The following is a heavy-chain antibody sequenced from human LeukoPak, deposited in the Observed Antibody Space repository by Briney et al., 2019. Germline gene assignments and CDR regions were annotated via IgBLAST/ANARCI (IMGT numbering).Heavy chain of an antibody. J-gene: IGHJ4*02. V-gene: IGHV4-39*01. CDR1: GGSISSGGYY. CDR3: ASHHYDILTGYWGAFDY. Sequence: SETLSLTCTVSGGSISSGGYYWGWIRQPPGKGLEWIGSIYYSGSTYYNPSLKSRVTISVDTPKNQFSLNLSSVTAADTAVYYCASHHYDILTGYWGAFDYWAREPWSPSPQ. CDR2: IYYSGST. D-gene: IGHD3-9*01.